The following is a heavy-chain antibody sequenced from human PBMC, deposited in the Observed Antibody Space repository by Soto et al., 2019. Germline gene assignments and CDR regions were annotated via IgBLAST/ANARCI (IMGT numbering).Heavy chain of an antibody. J-gene: IGHJ4*02. CDR2: INHSGST. CDR3: ASRVSSGAYYFDY. Sequence: SETLSLTCAVYGGSFSGYYWSWIRQPPGKGLEWIGEINHSGSTDYNPSLKSRVTISVDTSKNQFSLKLSSVTAADTAVYYCASRVSSGAYYFDYWGQGTLVTVSS. D-gene: IGHD2-15*01. V-gene: IGHV4-34*01. CDR1: GGSFSGYY.